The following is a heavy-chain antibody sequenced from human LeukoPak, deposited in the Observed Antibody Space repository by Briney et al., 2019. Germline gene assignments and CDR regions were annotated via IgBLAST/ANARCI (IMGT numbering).Heavy chain of an antibody. D-gene: IGHD2-2*02. J-gene: IGHJ5*02. CDR1: GYTFTSYD. V-gene: IGHV1-8*01. Sequence: ASVKVSYKASGYTFTSYDINWVRQATGQGLEWMGWMNPNSGNTGYAQKFQGRVTMTRNTSISTAYMELSSLRSEDTAVYYCARMGYYCSSTSCYTYWFDPWGQGTLVTVSS. CDR3: ARMGYYCSSTSCYTYWFDP. CDR2: MNPNSGNT.